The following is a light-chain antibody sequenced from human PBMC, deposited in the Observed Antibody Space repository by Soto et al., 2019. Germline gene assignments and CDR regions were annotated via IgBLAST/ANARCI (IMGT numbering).Light chain of an antibody. CDR3: QQYYSTPWT. V-gene: IGKV4-1*01. Sequence: DIVMTQSPDSLAVSLGERATINCKSSQSVLYSSNNKNYLAWYQQKPGEPPKLHIYWASTREYGVPDRFSGRGFGTDFTLTISSLQAEDVAVYYSQQYYSTPWTFGQGPKMEIK. CDR2: WAS. CDR1: QSVLYSSNNKNY. J-gene: IGKJ1*01.